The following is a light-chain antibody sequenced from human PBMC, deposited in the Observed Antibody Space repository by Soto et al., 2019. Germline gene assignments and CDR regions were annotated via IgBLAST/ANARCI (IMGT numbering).Light chain of an antibody. CDR1: QSLLHSNGYNY. Sequence: DIVMTQSPLSLPVTPGEPASMSCRSSQSLLHSNGYNYFDWYLQKPGQSPQLLIYLGSNRASGVPDRFSGSGSGTDFTLKISRVEAEDVAVYYCMQALQIPPTFGQGTRLEIK. CDR3: MQALQIPPT. J-gene: IGKJ5*01. CDR2: LGS. V-gene: IGKV2-28*01.